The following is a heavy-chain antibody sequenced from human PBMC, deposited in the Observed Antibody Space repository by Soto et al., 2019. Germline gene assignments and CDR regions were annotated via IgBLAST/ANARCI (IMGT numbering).Heavy chain of an antibody. D-gene: IGHD2-15*01. V-gene: IGHV3-21*01. Sequence: GGSLRLSCAASGFTFSTYSMNWVRQAPGKGLEWVAAVSSSSYIYYADSVKGRFTISRDNAKNSLYLQMSSLRAEDTAVYYCARAYCGGGSCFSKDSWGQGTLVTVSS. J-gene: IGHJ4*02. CDR1: GFTFSTYS. CDR2: VSSSSYI. CDR3: ARAYCGGGSCFSKDS.